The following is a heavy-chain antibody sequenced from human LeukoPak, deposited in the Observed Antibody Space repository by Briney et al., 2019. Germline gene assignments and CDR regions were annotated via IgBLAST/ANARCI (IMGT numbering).Heavy chain of an antibody. Sequence: GEYLKISCKGSGYSFTRYYIGWVRQMPGKGLEWMGIIYPGDSDTRYSPSFQGQVTISADKSISTAYLQWSSLKASDTAMYYCARYRYCSGGNCYGPDYWGQGTLVTVSS. J-gene: IGHJ4*02. CDR3: ARYRYCSGGNCYGPDY. D-gene: IGHD2-15*01. CDR2: IYPGDSDT. CDR1: GYSFTRYY. V-gene: IGHV5-51*01.